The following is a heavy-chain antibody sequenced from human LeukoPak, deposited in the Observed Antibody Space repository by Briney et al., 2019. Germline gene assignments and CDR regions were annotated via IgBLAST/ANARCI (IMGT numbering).Heavy chain of an antibody. CDR2: LSGRSSYI. Sequence: GGSLRLSCTASGFTFSDYNMHWVRQAPGKGLEWVSSLSGRSSYIYYADSLRGRFTISRDNSKNSLYLQMNSLRAEDTAAYYCARGGKRALAGTRSPQYFQHWGQGTLVTVSS. J-gene: IGHJ1*01. CDR1: GFTFSDYN. V-gene: IGHV3-21*01. D-gene: IGHD6-19*01. CDR3: ARGGKRALAGTRSPQYFQH.